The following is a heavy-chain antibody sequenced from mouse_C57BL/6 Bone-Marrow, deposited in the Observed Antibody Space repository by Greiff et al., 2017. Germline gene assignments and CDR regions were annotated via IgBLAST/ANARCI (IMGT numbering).Heavy chain of an antibody. D-gene: IGHD2-3*01. Sequence: VQLQQSGPGLVAPSQSLSITCTVSGFSLTSYAIRWVRQPPGQGLEWLGVILPGGGTNYNSALKSRLSISKDNSKGQVFLKMNRLQTDDTAGDYCARKDGYYLCAYWGQGTLVTVSA. CDR1: GFSLTSYA. CDR2: ILPGGGT. V-gene: IGHV2-9-1*01. CDR3: ARKDGYYLCAY. J-gene: IGHJ3*01.